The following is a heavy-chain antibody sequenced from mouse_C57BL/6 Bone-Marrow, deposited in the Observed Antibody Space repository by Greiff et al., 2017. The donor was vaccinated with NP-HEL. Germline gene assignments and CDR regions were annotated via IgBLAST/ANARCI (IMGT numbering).Heavy chain of an antibody. V-gene: IGHV8-12*01. CDR2: IYWDDDK. J-gene: IGHJ1*03. D-gene: IGHD1-1*01. CDR3: ARRGGYYYGSSYGYFDV. Sequence: QVTLKESGPGILQSSQTLSLTCSFSGFSLSTSGMGVSWIRQPSGKGLEWLAHIYWDDDKRYNPSLKSRLTISKDTSRNQVFLKITSVDTADTATYYCARRGGYYYGSSYGYFDVWGTGTTVTVSS. CDR1: GFSLSTSGMG.